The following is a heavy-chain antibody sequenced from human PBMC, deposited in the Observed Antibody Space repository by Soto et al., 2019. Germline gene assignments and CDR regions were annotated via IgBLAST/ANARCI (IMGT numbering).Heavy chain of an antibody. J-gene: IGHJ5*02. D-gene: IGHD6-13*01. CDR2: MNPNSGNT. Sequence: ASVKVSCKASGYTLTSYDVNWVRQATGQGLEWMGWMNPNSGNTGYAQKFQGRVTMTRNTSISTAYMELSSLRFEDTAVYYCARGSRWGFDPWGQGTLVTGSS. CDR1: GYTLTSYD. CDR3: ARGSRWGFDP. V-gene: IGHV1-8*01.